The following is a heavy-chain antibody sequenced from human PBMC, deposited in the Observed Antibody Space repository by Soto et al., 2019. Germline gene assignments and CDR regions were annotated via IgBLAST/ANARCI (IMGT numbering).Heavy chain of an antibody. CDR3: ARRSRITMVRGVIITMGHFDY. V-gene: IGHV4-34*01. CDR1: GGSFGGYY. CDR2: INHSGST. D-gene: IGHD3-10*01. J-gene: IGHJ4*02. Sequence: SETLSLTCAVYGGSFGGYYWSWIRQPPGKGLEWIGEINHSGSTNYNPSLKSRVTISVDTSKNQFSLKLSSVTAADTAVYYCARRSRITMVRGVIITMGHFDYWGQGTLVTVSS.